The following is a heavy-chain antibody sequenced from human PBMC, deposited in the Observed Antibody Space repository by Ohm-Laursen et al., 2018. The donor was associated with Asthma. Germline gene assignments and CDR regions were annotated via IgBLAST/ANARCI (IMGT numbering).Heavy chain of an antibody. J-gene: IGHJ4*02. V-gene: IGHV3-30*18. CDR3: AKGGRYGDYFDY. Sequence: SLRLSCSAFGFTFSSYGMHWVRQAPGKGLEWVAVISYDGSNKYYADSVKGRFTISRDNSKNTLYLQMNSLRAEDTAVYYCAKGGRYGDYFDYWGQGTLVTVSS. D-gene: IGHD4-17*01. CDR2: ISYDGSNK. CDR1: GFTFSSYG.